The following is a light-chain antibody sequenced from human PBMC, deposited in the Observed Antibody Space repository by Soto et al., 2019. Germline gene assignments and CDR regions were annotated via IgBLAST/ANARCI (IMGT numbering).Light chain of an antibody. J-gene: IGKJ2*01. V-gene: IGKV1-5*01. CDR1: QSISSW. Sequence: DIQMTQSPSTLSASVGDRVTITCRASQSISSWLAWYQQKPGKAPKLLIYDASSLESGVPSRFSGSGSGTEFTLTISSLQPDDFATYYCQQYNSYSPGYPFGQGTKLEIK. CDR3: QQYNSYSPGYP. CDR2: DAS.